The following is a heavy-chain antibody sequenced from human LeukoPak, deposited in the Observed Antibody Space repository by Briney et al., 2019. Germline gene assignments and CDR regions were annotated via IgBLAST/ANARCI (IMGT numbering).Heavy chain of an antibody. CDR1: GGSISSYY. J-gene: IGHJ5*02. CDR2: IYYSGST. Sequence: PSETLSLTCAVSGGSISSYYWSWIRQPPGKGLEWIGYIYYSGSTNYNPSLKSRVTISVDTSKNQFSLKLSSVPAADTAVYYCARGGDYDGPNGFDPWGQGTLVTVSS. V-gene: IGHV4-59*01. CDR3: ARGGDYDGPNGFDP. D-gene: IGHD4-17*01.